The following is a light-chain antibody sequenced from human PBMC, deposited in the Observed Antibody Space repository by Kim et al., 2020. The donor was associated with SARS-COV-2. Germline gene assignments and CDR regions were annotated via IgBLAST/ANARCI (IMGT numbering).Light chain of an antibody. CDR2: GNS. CDR1: SSNIGAGYD. J-gene: IGLJ3*02. Sequence: QSVLTQPPSVSGVPGQRVTISCTGSSSNIGAGYDVHWYQQLPGTAPKLLIYGNSNRPSGVPDRFSGSKSGTSASLAITGLQAEDEADYYCQSYDSSLSGPWVFGGGTQLTVL. CDR3: QSYDSSLSGPWV. V-gene: IGLV1-40*01.